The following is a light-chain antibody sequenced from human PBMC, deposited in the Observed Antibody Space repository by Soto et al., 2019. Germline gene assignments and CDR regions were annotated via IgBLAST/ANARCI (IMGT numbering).Light chain of an antibody. V-gene: IGLV2-14*03. CDR2: DVS. CDR3: TSYTASDTLV. Sequence: QSALTQPASVSGSPGQSITISCTGTTNDVGAYNYVSWYQHHPGKAPRLMIFDVSDRPSGVSNRFSGSTSGNTASLTISGLLAEDEADYYCTSYTASDTLVFGGGTKVTVL. J-gene: IGLJ2*01. CDR1: TNDVGAYNY.